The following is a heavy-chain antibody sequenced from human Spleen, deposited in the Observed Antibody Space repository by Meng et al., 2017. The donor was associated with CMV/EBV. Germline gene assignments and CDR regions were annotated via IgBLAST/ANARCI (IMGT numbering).Heavy chain of an antibody. D-gene: IGHD5-18*01. Sequence: SETLSLTCTVSGGSISSYYWSWIRQPPGKGLEWIGYIYYSGSTNYNPSLKSRVTISVDTSKNQFSLKLSSVTAADTAVYYCARDSPAGLPPYYYGADVWGQGTTVTVSS. J-gene: IGHJ6*02. CDR2: IYYSGST. CDR3: ARDSPAGLPPYYYGADV. CDR1: GGSISSYY. V-gene: IGHV4-59*01.